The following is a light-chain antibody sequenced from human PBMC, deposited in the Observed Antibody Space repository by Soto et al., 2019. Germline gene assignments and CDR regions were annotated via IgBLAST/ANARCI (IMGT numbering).Light chain of an antibody. J-gene: IGLJ3*02. CDR3: ETWDSNTHV. CDR2: LEGSVSY. V-gene: IGLV4-60*02. CDR1: SGHSSYI. Sequence: QTVVTQSSSASASLGSSVKLTCTLSSGHSSYIIAWHQQQPGKAPRYLMKLEGSVSYNKARGVRDRFSGSSSGADRYLTISNLQFEDEADYYCETWDSNTHVFGGGTKLTVL.